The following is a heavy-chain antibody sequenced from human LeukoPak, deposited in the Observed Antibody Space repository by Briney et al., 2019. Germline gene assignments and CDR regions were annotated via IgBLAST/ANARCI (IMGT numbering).Heavy chain of an antibody. J-gene: IGHJ6*03. CDR1: GYTFTSYG. D-gene: IGHD2-15*01. Sequence: GASVKVSCKSSGYTFTSYGISWVRQAPGQGLEWMGWISAYDGNTNYAQKLQGRVTMTTDTSTSTAYMELRSLRSDDTAVYYCARVKVGRYYYYYMDVWGKGTTVTVSS. CDR3: ARVKVGRYYYYYMDV. V-gene: IGHV1-18*01. CDR2: ISAYDGNT.